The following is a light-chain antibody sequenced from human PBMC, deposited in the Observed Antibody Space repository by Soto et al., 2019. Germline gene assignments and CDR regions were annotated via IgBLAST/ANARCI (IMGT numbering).Light chain of an antibody. CDR2: SYD. V-gene: IGLV1-44*01. J-gene: IGLJ2*01. Sequence: QSVLTQPPSVSGTPGQRVTISCSGSSSNIGTYTLNWYQHLPGTAPKLLFSSYDQRPSGVADRFSGSKAGTSASLAISGLQSEDEADDYCAAWDDRLNGVVFGGGTELTVL. CDR1: SSNIGTYT. CDR3: AAWDDRLNGVV.